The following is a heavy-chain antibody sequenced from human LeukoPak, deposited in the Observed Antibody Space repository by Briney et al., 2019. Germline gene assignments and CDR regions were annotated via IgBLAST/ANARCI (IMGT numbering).Heavy chain of an antibody. D-gene: IGHD4-17*01. J-gene: IGHJ4*02. CDR1: GGTFSSYA. CDR2: VIPMFATA. Sequence: SVKVSCKASGGTFSSYAISWVRQAPGQGLEWMGGVIPMFATANYAPKFQDRVTITADESTSTAHMELRSLRSEDTAVYHCARGLHGDYGYFDYWGQGTLVTVSS. CDR3: ARGLHGDYGYFDY. V-gene: IGHV1-69*13.